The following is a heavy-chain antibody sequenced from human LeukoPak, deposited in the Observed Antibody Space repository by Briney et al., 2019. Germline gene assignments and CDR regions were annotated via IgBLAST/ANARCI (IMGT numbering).Heavy chain of an antibody. V-gene: IGHV3-53*01. D-gene: IGHD7-27*01. CDR2: IYSGGST. Sequence: PGGSLRLSCAASGFTVSSNYMSWVRQAPGKGLEWVSVIYSGGSTYYADSVKGRFTISGDNAKNSLYLQMNSLRAEDTAVYYCARARRPKTWDYYYYMDVWGKGTTVTVSS. J-gene: IGHJ6*03. CDR3: ARARRPKTWDYYYYMDV. CDR1: GFTVSSNY.